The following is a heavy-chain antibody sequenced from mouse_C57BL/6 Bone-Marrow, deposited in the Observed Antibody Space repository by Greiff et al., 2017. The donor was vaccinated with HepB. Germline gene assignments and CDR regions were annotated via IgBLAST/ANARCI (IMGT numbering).Heavy chain of an antibody. J-gene: IGHJ3*01. Sequence: QVQLQQPGAELVMPGASVKLSCKASGYTFTSYWMHWVKQRPGQGLEWIGEIDPSDSYTNYNQKFKGKSTLTVDKSSSTAYMQLSSLTSEDSAVYYCARFPPWFAYWGQGTLVTVSA. CDR3: ARFPPWFAY. CDR2: IDPSDSYT. CDR1: GYTFTSYW. V-gene: IGHV1-69*01.